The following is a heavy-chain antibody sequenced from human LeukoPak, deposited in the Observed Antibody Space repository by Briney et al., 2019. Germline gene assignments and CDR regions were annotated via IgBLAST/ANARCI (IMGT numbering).Heavy chain of an antibody. D-gene: IGHD6-19*01. CDR2: IYYSGST. CDR1: GGSISSYY. CDR3: ARAKAVAGPLDY. V-gene: IGHV4-59*08. Sequence: SETLSLTCTVSGGSISSYYWGWIWQPPGKGLEWIGYIYYSGSTNYNPSLKSRVTISVDTSKNQFSLKLSSVTAADTAVYYCARAKAVAGPLDYWGQGTLVTVSS. J-gene: IGHJ4*02.